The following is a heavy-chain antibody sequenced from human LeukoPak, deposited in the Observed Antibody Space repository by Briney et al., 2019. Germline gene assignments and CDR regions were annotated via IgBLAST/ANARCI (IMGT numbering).Heavy chain of an antibody. J-gene: IGHJ6*02. CDR2: IKPNSGGT. Sequence: ASVKVSCKSSGHRFTIYYMHWIRQAPGQGPEWMGWIKPNSGGTDYAQKFQGRVTMTRDTSISTAYMELSSLRSDDTGVYYCAIVRDGMDVWGQGTTVTVSS. CDR3: AIVRDGMDV. V-gene: IGHV1-2*02. CDR1: GHRFTIYY.